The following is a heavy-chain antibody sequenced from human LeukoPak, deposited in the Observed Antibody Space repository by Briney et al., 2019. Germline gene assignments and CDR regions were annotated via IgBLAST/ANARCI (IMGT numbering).Heavy chain of an antibody. D-gene: IGHD3-22*01. CDR2: INQDGSEK. J-gene: IGHJ4*02. V-gene: IGHV3-7*02. Sequence: GGSLSLSCAASGFTFSTYWMSWVRQAPGKGLEWVANINQDGSEKFYVDSVKGRFTISRDNAKHSLYLQVNILRAEDTAVYYCASGSGHYYNWGQGILVTVSS. CDR1: GFTFSTYW. CDR3: ASGSGHYYN.